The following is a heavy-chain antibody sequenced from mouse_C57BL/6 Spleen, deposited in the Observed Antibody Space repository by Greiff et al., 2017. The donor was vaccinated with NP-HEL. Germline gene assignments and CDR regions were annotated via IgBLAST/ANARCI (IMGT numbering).Heavy chain of an antibody. Sequence: ESGPGLVKPSQSLSLTCSVPGYSITSGYYWNWIRQFPGNKLEWMGYISYDGSNNYNPSLKNRISITRDTSKNQFFLKLNSVTTEDTATYYCARRDLYYYAMDYWGQGTSVTVSS. CDR3: ARRDLYYYAMDY. CDR2: ISYDGSN. CDR1: GYSITSGYY. V-gene: IGHV3-6*01. J-gene: IGHJ4*01.